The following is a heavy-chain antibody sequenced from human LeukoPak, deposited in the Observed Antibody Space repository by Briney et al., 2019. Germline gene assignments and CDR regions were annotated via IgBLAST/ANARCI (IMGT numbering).Heavy chain of an antibody. CDR2: MNPNSANT. J-gene: IGHJ4*02. CDR3: AIRFSRGSGSAIDY. V-gene: IGHV1-8*01. Sequence: ASVKVSCKASGYTFTSYDINWVRQATGQGLEWMGWMNPNSANTGYAQNFQGRVTMTRNTSISTAYMELSSLRSEDTAVYYCAIRFSRGSGSAIDYWGQGTLVTISS. D-gene: IGHD3-10*01. CDR1: GYTFTSYD.